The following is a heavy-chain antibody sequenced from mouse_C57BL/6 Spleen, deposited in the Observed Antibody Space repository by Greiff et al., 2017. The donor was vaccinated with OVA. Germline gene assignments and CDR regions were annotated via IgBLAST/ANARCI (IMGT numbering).Heavy chain of an antibody. V-gene: IGHV7-3*01. Sequence: EVQGVESGGGLVQPGGSLSLSCAASGFTFTDYYMSWVRQPPGKALEWLGFIRNKANGYTTEYSASVKGRFTISRDNSQSILYLQMNALRAEDSATYYCARSSYYYGSSGYWYFDVWGTGTTVTVSS. D-gene: IGHD1-1*01. J-gene: IGHJ1*03. CDR1: GFTFTDYY. CDR3: ARSSYYYGSSGYWYFDV. CDR2: IRNKANGYTT.